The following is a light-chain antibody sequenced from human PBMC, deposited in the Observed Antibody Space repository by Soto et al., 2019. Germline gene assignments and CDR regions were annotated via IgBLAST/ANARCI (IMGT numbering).Light chain of an antibody. Sequence: EIVLTQSPGTLSLSPGERATLSCRASQSVSSSYLAWYQQKPGQAPRLLIYGASSRATGIPDRFSGSGSGTDFTVTISRLEPEDFAVYYCQQYGSSQTFGQGTKVDIK. CDR3: QQYGSSQT. J-gene: IGKJ1*01. CDR2: GAS. V-gene: IGKV3-20*01. CDR1: QSVSSSY.